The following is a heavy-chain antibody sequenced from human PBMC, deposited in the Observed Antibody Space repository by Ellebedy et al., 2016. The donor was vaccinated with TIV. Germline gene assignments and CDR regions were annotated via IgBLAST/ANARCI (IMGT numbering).Heavy chain of an antibody. J-gene: IGHJ3*01. CDR3: ARGAYGSGSHGTFDY. V-gene: IGHV4-31*03. D-gene: IGHD3-10*01. CDR1: GGSISSGGYY. Sequence: SETLSLXXTVSGGSISSGGYYWSWIRQHPGKGLEWIGYIYYSGSTYYNPSLKSRVTISVDTSKNQFSLKLSSVTAADTAVYYCARGAYGSGSHGTFDYWGQGTVVTVST. CDR2: IYYSGST.